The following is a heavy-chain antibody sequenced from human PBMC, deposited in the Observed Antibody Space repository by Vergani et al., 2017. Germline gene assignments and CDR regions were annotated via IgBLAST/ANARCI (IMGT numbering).Heavy chain of an antibody. CDR3: AITLLVVVHSKYNWFDP. CDR2: FDPEEGET. V-gene: IGHV1-24*01. J-gene: IGHJ5*02. D-gene: IGHD2-2*01. CDR1: GYTLTELS. Sequence: QVQLVQSGAEVKKPGASVKVSCKVSGYTLTELSMHWVRQAPGKGLEWMGGFDPEEGETIYAQKFQGRVTMTEDTSTDTAYMELSSLRSEDTAVYYCAITLLVVVHSKYNWFDPWGQGTLVTVSS.